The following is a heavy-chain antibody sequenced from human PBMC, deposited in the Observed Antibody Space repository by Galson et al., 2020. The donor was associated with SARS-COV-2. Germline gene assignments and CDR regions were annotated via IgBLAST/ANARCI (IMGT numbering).Heavy chain of an antibody. Sequence: SETLSLTCAVSGYSISSGYYWGWIRQPPGKGLEWIGSIYHSGSTYYNPSLKSRVTISVDTSKNQFSLKLSSVTAADTAVYYCARQGWEYYYGSGMYNWFDPWGQGTLVTVSS. J-gene: IGHJ5*02. V-gene: IGHV4-38-2*01. CDR2: IYHSGST. D-gene: IGHD3-10*01. CDR1: GYSISSGYY. CDR3: ARQGWEYYYGSGMYNWFDP.